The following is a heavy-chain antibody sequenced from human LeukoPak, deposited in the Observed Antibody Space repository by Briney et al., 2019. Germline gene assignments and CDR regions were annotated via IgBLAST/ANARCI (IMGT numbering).Heavy chain of an antibody. CDR1: GDSISKYY. V-gene: IGHV4-59*01. CDR2: IYHSGST. CDR3: ARSPYMDV. Sequence: SETLSLTCIVSGDSISKYYWSWIRQPPGKGLEWIGYIYHSGSTNYNPSLKSRVTISVDTSKNQFSLKLSSVTAADTAVYYCARSPYMDVWGKGTTVTVSS. J-gene: IGHJ6*03.